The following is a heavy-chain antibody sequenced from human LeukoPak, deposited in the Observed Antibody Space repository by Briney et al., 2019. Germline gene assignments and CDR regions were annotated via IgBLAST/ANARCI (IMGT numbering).Heavy chain of an antibody. CDR1: DGSISSYY. CDR3: ARTRYCSTTSCYADT. J-gene: IGHJ3*01. Sequence: SETLSLTCTVSDGSISSYYWSWIRQPPGKGLEWIGYIYYSGFTSYNPSLNGRVTISVDTSRTQFSLKLSSVTAADTAVYYCARTRYCSTTSCYADTWGQGTMVTVSS. CDR2: IYYSGFT. D-gene: IGHD2-2*01. V-gene: IGHV4-59*01.